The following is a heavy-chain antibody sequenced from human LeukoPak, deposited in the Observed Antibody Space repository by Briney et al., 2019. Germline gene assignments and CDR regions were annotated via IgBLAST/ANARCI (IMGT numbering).Heavy chain of an antibody. Sequence: GGSLRLSCAASGFTFSNAWMSWVRQAPGKGLEWVGRIKSKTDGGTTDYAAPVKGRFTISRDDSKNTLYLRMNSLKTEDTAVYYCTRQITMVRGVIIHDAFDIWGQGTMVTVSS. CDR2: IKSKTDGGTT. CDR1: GFTFSNAW. CDR3: TRQITMVRGVIIHDAFDI. V-gene: IGHV3-15*01. J-gene: IGHJ3*02. D-gene: IGHD3-10*01.